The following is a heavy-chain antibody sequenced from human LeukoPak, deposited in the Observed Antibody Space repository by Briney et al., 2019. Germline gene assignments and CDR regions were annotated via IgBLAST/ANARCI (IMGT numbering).Heavy chain of an antibody. Sequence: PGGSLRLSCAASGFTFSNAWMSWVRQAPGKGLEWVGRIISKTDGGTTSYAAPVKGRFTISRDDSRHTLYLQMNSLRAEDTAVYHCAKDSGIVDISSWNPLNAFGIWGQGTMVTVSS. CDR2: IISKTDGGTT. V-gene: IGHV3-15*01. J-gene: IGHJ3*02. D-gene: IGHD6-13*01. CDR3: AKDSGIVDISSWNPLNAFGI. CDR1: GFTFSNAW.